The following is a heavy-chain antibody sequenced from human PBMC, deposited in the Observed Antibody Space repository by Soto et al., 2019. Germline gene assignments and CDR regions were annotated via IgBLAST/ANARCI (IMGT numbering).Heavy chain of an antibody. Sequence: SETLSLTCTVSGGSISSGGYYWSWIRQHPGKGLEWIGYIYYSGGTYYNPSLKSRVTISVDTSKNQFSLKLSSVTAAGTAVYYCARDLRVSRYGTNWFDPWGQGTLVTVSS. J-gene: IGHJ5*02. CDR2: IYYSGGT. V-gene: IGHV4-31*03. CDR1: GGSISSGGYY. CDR3: ARDLRVSRYGTNWFDP. D-gene: IGHD5-18*01.